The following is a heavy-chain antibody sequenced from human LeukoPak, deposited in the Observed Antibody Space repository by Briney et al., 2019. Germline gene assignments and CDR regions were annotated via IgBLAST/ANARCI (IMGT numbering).Heavy chain of an antibody. J-gene: IGHJ4*02. CDR3: AKDSAAAGHKM. CDR1: GVSISSGSNY. CDR2: IYYSGST. D-gene: IGHD6-13*01. Sequence: SETLSLTCRVSGVSISSGSNYWGWIRQPPGKTLEWIGSIYYSGSTYYNPSLKSRVTISVDTSKNQFSLKLSSVTAADTAVYYCAKDSAAAGHKMWGQGTLVTVSS. V-gene: IGHV4-39*07.